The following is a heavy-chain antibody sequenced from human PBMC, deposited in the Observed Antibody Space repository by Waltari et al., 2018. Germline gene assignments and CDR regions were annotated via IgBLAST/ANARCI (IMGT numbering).Heavy chain of an antibody. CDR2: IHHSGST. CDR3: ARDPKVGATPGIWGIDV. J-gene: IGHJ6*02. D-gene: IGHD1-26*01. CDR1: GGSINSENW. V-gene: IGHV4-4*02. Sequence: QVQLQESGPGLVRPSGTLSLTCAVSGGSINSENWWRWGRQPPGKGLELIAEIHHSGSTNYNPSLMSRVTVSVDKSKNQFSLQLRSVTAADTAVYYCARDPKVGATPGIWGIDVWGQGMLVTVSS.